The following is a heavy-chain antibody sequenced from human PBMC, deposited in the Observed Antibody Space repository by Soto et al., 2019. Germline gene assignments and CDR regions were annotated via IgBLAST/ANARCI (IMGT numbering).Heavy chain of an antibody. Sequence: QVQLQESGPGLVKPSGTLSLTCAVSGGSINSSNWWTWVRQPPGKGLEWIGNIYHSGNTNYNPSLKSRPSMAGDKSKNQFSLRLSSVAAADTGIYYCAREGPAAIAADLSWFDPWGQGTLVTVSS. CDR1: GGSINSSNW. D-gene: IGHD6-13*01. V-gene: IGHV4-4*02. CDR2: IYHSGNT. J-gene: IGHJ5*02. CDR3: AREGPAAIAADLSWFDP.